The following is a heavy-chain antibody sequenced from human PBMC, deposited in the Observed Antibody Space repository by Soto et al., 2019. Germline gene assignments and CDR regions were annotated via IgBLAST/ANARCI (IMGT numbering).Heavy chain of an antibody. Sequence: QVQLVESGGGVVQPGRSLRLSCAASGFTFSSFGMHWVRQAPDKGLEWVAVISFDGSNKYYADSVKGRFTISRDNSKNTLSLQMNSLKAEDTAVYYCAKDTSKYSNNWPAYYGLDVWGQGTTVTVSS. CDR2: ISFDGSNK. J-gene: IGHJ6*02. CDR3: AKDTSKYSNNWPAYYGLDV. CDR1: GFTFSSFG. V-gene: IGHV3-30*18. D-gene: IGHD1-1*01.